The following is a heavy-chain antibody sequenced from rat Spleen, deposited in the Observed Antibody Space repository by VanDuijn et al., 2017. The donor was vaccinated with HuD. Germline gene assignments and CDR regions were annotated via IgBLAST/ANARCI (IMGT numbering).Heavy chain of an antibody. V-gene: IGHV5-31*01. CDR3: SPLPGRNLAY. D-gene: IGHD1-4*01. Sequence: EVQLVESGGGLVQPGRSLKLSCVASGITFNNFWMTWIRQAPGKGLEWVASISNIGDSTYYPDSVKGRFTISRNNAKSTLYLQMSSLRSEDTATYYCSPLPGRNLAYWGQGVVVTVSS. CDR2: ISNIGDST. J-gene: IGHJ2*01. CDR1: GITFNNFW.